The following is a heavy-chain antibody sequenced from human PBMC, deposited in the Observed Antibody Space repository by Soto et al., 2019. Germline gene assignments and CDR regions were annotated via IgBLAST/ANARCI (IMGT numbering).Heavy chain of an antibody. D-gene: IGHD2-21*01. CDR3: ARADCGGQCACDY. CDR2: IWYDGRIE. CDR1: GFTFGTYA. Sequence: GSLRLSCAASGFTFGTYAMHWVRQAPGKGLEWVAGIWYDGRIENYAESVKGRFSSSRDNSKDTVSLHMNSLRVEDTAIYYCARADCGGQCACDYWGQGTLVTVSS. V-gene: IGHV3-33*01. J-gene: IGHJ4*02.